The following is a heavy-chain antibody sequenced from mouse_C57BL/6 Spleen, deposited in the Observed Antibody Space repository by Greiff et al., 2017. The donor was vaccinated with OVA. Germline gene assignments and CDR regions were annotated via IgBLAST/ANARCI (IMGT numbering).Heavy chain of an antibody. V-gene: IGHV1-64*01. CDR2: IHPNSGST. J-gene: IGHJ4*01. Sequence: QVQLQQPGAELVKPGASVKLSCKASGYTFTSYWMHWVKQRPGQGLEWIGMIHPNSGSTNYNEKFKSKATLTVDKSSSTAYMQLSSLTSEDSAVYYCARGITTVVPYAMDYWGQGTSVTVSS. D-gene: IGHD1-1*01. CDR3: ARGITTVVPYAMDY. CDR1: GYTFTSYW.